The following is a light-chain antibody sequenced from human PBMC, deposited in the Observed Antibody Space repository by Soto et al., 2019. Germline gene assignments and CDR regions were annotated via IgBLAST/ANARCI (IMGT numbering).Light chain of an antibody. CDR2: GNS. CDR1: SSNIGAGYD. CDR3: QSYDSSLSGYV. V-gene: IGLV1-40*01. Sequence: QSLLTQTPSVSAAPGQRVTISCTGSSSNIGAGYDVHWYQQLPGAAPKLLIYGNSNRPSGVPDRFSGSKSGTSASLAITGLQAEDEADYYCQSYDSSLSGYVFGTGTKVTGL. J-gene: IGLJ1*01.